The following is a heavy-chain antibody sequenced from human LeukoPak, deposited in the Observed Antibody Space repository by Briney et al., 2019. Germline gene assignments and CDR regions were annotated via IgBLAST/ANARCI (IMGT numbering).Heavy chain of an antibody. V-gene: IGHV4-59*02. CDR3: ARVRLSGTYLDAFDI. Sequence: KSSETLSPTRTVSGGSVSSYYWSWIRQPPGKGLEWIGYIYYSGSTNYNPSLKSRVTISVDTSKNQFSLKLNSITTADTAVYYCARVRLSGTYLDAFDIWGQGTMVTVSS. CDR2: IYYSGST. CDR1: GGSVSSYY. D-gene: IGHD1-26*01. J-gene: IGHJ3*02.